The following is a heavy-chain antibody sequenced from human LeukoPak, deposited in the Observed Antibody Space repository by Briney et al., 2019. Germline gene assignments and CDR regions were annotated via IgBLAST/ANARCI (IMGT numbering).Heavy chain of an antibody. CDR1: GYSFTSYW. V-gene: IGHV1-3*01. CDR3: ARTSGSYSEFDY. D-gene: IGHD1-26*01. J-gene: IGHJ4*02. CDR2: INAGNGNT. Sequence: GESLKISCKGSGYSFTSYWIGWVRQAPGQRLEWMGWINAGNGNTKYSQKFQGRVTITRDTSASTAYMELSSLRSEDTAVYYCARTSGSYSEFDYWGQGTLVTVSS.